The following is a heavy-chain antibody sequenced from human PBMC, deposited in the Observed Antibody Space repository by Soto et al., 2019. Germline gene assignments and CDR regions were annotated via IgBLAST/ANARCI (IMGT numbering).Heavy chain of an antibody. D-gene: IGHD3-22*01. V-gene: IGHV3-23*01. Sequence: GGSLRLACAASVFTFSSYAVSWVRQAPGKGPEWISSISGSGSRIYYADSVKGRFTISRDNSKNTMYLQMSSLRHEDTAVYYCAKVFYHSDSSGYYYFDYGGQGTLVTGS. CDR2: ISGSGSRI. J-gene: IGHJ4*02. CDR3: AKVFYHSDSSGYYYFDY. CDR1: VFTFSSYA.